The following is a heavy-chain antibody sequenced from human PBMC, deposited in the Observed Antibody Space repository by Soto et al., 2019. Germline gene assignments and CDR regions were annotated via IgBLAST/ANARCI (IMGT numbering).Heavy chain of an antibody. Sequence: PVGSLRLSCAASGFTFNSYAMHWVRQAPGKGLEWVAVISYDGSKKYYADSVKGRFTISRDNSKNTLYLQINSLRPEDTAVFYCARDRVPDYYHYYGLDVWGQGATVTVSS. CDR3: ARDRVPDYYHYYGLDV. CDR2: ISYDGSKK. D-gene: IGHD3-10*01. J-gene: IGHJ6*02. V-gene: IGHV3-30-3*01. CDR1: GFTFNSYA.